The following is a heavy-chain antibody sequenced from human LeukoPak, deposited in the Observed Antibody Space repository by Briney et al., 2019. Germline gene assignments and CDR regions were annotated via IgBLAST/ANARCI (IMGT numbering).Heavy chain of an antibody. CDR3: ARRGFAFDGFDI. D-gene: IGHD3-10*01. Sequence: GGSLRLSCAASGFTFSDYSMNWVRQAPGKGREWVSYISSSGNPIHYADSAKGRFTISRDDAKNSLELQMNSLRVDDTAVYYCARRGFAFDGFDIWGQGTMVTVSS. V-gene: IGHV3-48*01. CDR1: GFTFSDYS. CDR2: ISSSGNPI. J-gene: IGHJ3*02.